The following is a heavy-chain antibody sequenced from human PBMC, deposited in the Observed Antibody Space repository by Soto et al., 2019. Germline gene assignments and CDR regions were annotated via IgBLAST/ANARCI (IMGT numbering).Heavy chain of an antibody. CDR1: GFTFDDYA. Sequence: EMQLVESGGGSVQPGRSLRLSCAASGFTFDDYAMYWVRQGPGKGLEWVSGISWDSGMIGYADSVKGRFTISRDNAKTSLFLQMNGLRPEDTPCYYCEKAGLGGGDGYISSTPTPMDAGGQGTTATFSS. V-gene: IGHV3-9*01. CDR2: ISWDSGMI. CDR3: EKAGLGGGDGYISSTPTPMDA. J-gene: IGHJ6*02. D-gene: IGHD3-16*01.